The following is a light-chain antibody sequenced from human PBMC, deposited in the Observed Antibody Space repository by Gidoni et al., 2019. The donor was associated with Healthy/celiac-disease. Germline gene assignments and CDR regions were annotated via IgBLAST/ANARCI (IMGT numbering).Light chain of an antibody. CDR2: QAS. CDR3: QQYNSYSVT. CDR1: QSISSW. V-gene: IGKV1-5*03. J-gene: IGKJ3*01. Sequence: SVGDRVTITCRASQSISSWLAWYQQKPGKAPKLLIYQASSLESGVPSMFSGSGSGTEFTLTISSLQPDDFATYYCQQYNSYSVTFVPGTKVDIK.